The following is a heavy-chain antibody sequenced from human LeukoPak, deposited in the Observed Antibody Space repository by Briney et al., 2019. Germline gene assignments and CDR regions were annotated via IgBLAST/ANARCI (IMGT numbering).Heavy chain of an antibody. Sequence: GSLRLSCAASGFTFSSYSMNWVRQAPGKGLEWVSSISSSSSYIYYADSVKGRFTISRDNAKNSLYLQMNSLRAEDTAVYYCACELNVYGRPMDVWGQGTTVTVSS. V-gene: IGHV3-21*01. CDR1: GFTFSSYS. J-gene: IGHJ6*02. CDR3: ACELNVYGRPMDV. D-gene: IGHD4-17*01. CDR2: ISSSSSYI.